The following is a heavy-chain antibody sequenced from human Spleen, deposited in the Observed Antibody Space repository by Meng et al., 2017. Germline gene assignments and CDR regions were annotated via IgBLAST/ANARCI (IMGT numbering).Heavy chain of an antibody. CDR1: GFTFSDHY. D-gene: IGHD3-10*01. V-gene: IGHV3-72*01. Sequence: GGSLRLSCAASGFTFSDHYMDWVRQAPGKGLEWVGRTRNKANSYTTEYAASVKGRFTISRDNSQNSLYLQMNSLRAEDTAVYYCARDVSGQPGYFQHWGQGTLVTVSS. CDR2: TRNKANSYTT. CDR3: ARDVSGQPGYFQH. J-gene: IGHJ1*01.